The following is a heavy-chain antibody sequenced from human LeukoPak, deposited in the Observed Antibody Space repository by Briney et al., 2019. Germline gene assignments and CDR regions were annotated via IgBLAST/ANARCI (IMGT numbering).Heavy chain of an antibody. CDR2: IYSSGST. D-gene: IGHD3-10*01. CDR1: GGSISSYY. V-gene: IGHV4-4*07. J-gene: IGHJ6*03. CDR3: ARMEGRVLLWFGELLGYYYMDV. Sequence: PSETLSLTCTVSGGSISSYYWSWIRQPAGKGLEWIGRIYSSGSTNYNPSLKSRATMSVDTSKNQFSLKLSSVTAADTAVYYCARMEGRVLLWFGELLGYYYMDVWGKGTTVTVSS.